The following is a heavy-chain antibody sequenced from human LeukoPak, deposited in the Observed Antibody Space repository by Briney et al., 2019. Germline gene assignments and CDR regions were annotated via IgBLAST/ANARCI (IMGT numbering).Heavy chain of an antibody. CDR2: IYDTGNT. D-gene: IGHD4-23*01. V-gene: IGHV4-59*08. CDR1: GGSISSYI. Sequence: SETLSLTCTVSGGSISSYIWSWIRQPPGKGLEWIAYIYDTGNTNYNPSLKSRVTIALDTSKNQFSLRLNSVTAADTAVYYCVRLSVVSPHRYFDLRGRGTLVTVSS. J-gene: IGHJ2*01. CDR3: VRLSVVSPHRYFDL.